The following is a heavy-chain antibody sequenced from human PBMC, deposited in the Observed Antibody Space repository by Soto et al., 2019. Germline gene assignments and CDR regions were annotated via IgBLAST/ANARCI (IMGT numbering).Heavy chain of an antibody. CDR3: ARRIPFGYRMNV. V-gene: IGHV3-64*01. Sequence: PGXSRRLSCAASGFTFGSYAMQWVRQATGNGLEYVPVIXSNGGXTDYASFVKGXXTISRDNXXTTLHLQMRSLRAEDMAVYYCARRIPFGYRMNVWGQGTTATASS. J-gene: IGHJ6*02. CDR1: GFTFGSYA. D-gene: IGHD2-21*01. CDR2: IXSNGGXT.